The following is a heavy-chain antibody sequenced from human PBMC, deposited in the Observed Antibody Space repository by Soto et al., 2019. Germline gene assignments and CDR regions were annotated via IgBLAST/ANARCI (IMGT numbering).Heavy chain of an antibody. J-gene: IGHJ4*02. CDR3: AKPKDIVAVFAAQFPDQ. CDR2: IWYDGSNK. V-gene: IGHV3-33*06. Sequence: GGSLRLSCAASGFTFSSYGMHWVRQAPGKGLEWVAVIWYDGSNKYYADSVKGRFTISRDNSKNTLYLQMNSLRAEDTAVYYCAKPKDIVAVFAAQFPDQWGQGTLVTVSS. CDR1: GFTFSSYG. D-gene: IGHD2-15*01.